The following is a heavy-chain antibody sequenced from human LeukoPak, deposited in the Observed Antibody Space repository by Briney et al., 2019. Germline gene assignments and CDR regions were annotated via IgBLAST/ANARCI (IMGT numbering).Heavy chain of an antibody. CDR1: GASISGGTYY. J-gene: IGHJ4*02. V-gene: IGHV4-39*01. CDR2: IYYTGST. CDR3: ARRGGSGRAFDY. Sequence: SETLSLTCSVSGASISGGTYYWGWIRQPPGKGLEWIGSIYYTGSTYDNPSLKSRVTISVDTSKNQFPLKLSSVTAADTAVYYCARRGGSGRAFDYWGQGTLVTVSS. D-gene: IGHD1-26*01.